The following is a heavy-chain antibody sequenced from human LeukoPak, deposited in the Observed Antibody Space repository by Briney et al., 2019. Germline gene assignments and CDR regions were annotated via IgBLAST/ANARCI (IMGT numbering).Heavy chain of an antibody. V-gene: IGHV3-74*01. Sequence: GGSLRLSCAASGFTFSSYWMHWVRQAPGKGLVWVSRINSDDSSTIYADSVKGRFTISRDNAKNTLYLQMNSLRAEDTAVYYCARGIYWGAAGPYFDYWGQGTLVTVSS. J-gene: IGHJ4*02. CDR2: INSDDSST. D-gene: IGHD6-13*01. CDR1: GFTFSSYW. CDR3: ARGIYWGAAGPYFDY.